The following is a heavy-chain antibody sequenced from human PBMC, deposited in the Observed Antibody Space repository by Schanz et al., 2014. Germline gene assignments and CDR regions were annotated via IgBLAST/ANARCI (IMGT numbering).Heavy chain of an antibody. D-gene: IGHD1-1*01. V-gene: IGHV3-13*01. Sequence: GQLLQFGGGVVQPGRSLRLSCAASGFTLSNSDMHWVRQGTGKGLEWVSTIGYLGDTYYSDSVKGRFTVSRDRGQNYVYLQMNSLRAGDTAVDYCARGTDWSLHYWGQGALVTVSS. CDR2: IGYLGDT. CDR3: ARGTDWSLHY. J-gene: IGHJ4*02. CDR1: GFTLSNSD.